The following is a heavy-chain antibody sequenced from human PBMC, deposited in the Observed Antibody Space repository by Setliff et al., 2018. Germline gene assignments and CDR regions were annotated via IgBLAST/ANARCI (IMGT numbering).Heavy chain of an antibody. D-gene: IGHD1-7*01. CDR2: IKPGGGST. CDR3: ARDQFRNSGGLYS. Sequence: GASVKVSCKASGYTFIRYYMYWVRQAPGQGPAWMGTIKPGGGSTSYAERFQDRITLTRNTSTSTIYMEMSSLTSEATAMYYCARDQFRNSGGLYSWGQVTLVTVSS. J-gene: IGHJ5*02. V-gene: IGHV1-46*01. CDR1: GYTFIRYY.